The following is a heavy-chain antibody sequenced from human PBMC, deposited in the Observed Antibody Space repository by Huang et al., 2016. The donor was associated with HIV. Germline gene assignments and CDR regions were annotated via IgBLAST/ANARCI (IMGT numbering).Heavy chain of an antibody. CDR3: ARSAYGDLDY. J-gene: IGHJ4*02. V-gene: IGHV1-8*02. CDR2: MNPNTGNT. Sequence: QVHLVQSGAEVKKPGASVKVSCKASGYTFTNYDINWVRQAPGRGLEWMGWMNPNTGNTGVAKSFQGRVTMTRKTSITTAYMELTSLTSEDTAVYYCARSAYGDLDYWGLGTLVIVSS. CDR1: GYTFTNYD. D-gene: IGHD4-17*01.